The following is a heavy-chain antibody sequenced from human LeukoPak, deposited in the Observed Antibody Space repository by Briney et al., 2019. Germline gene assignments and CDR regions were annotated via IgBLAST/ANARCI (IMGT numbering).Heavy chain of an antibody. J-gene: IGHJ2*01. CDR3: ARATYSSSWYPHWYFDL. Sequence: SETLSLTCTVSGGSISSYYWSWIRQPPGKGLEWIGYNYYCGRTNYNPSLKSRVTISVDTSKNQFSLKLSSVTAADTAVYYCARATYSSSWYPHWYFDLWGRGTLVTVSS. D-gene: IGHD6-13*01. CDR2: NYYCGRT. CDR1: GGSISSYY. V-gene: IGHV4-59*01.